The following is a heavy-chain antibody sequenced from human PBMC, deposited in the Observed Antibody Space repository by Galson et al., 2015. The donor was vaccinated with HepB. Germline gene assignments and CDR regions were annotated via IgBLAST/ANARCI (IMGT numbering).Heavy chain of an antibody. CDR2: ISAYNGNT. Sequence: SVKVSCKASGYTFTSYGISWVRQAPGQGLEWMGWISAYNGNTNYAQKLQGRVTMTTDTSTSTAYMELRSLRSDDTAVYYCARPLGYCSGGSCPFWLDPWGQGTLVTVSS. V-gene: IGHV1-18*04. CDR1: GYTFTSYG. D-gene: IGHD2-15*01. J-gene: IGHJ5*02. CDR3: ARPLGYCSGGSCPFWLDP.